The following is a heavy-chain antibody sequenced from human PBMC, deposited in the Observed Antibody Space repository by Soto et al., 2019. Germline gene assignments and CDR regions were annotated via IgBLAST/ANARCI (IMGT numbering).Heavy chain of an antibody. V-gene: IGHV3-23*01. CDR2: ISGNGADT. CDR3: AKDSATFGRFDF. J-gene: IGHJ4*02. D-gene: IGHD2-15*01. CDR1: GFTFSNYG. Sequence: GGSLRLSCAASGFTFSNYGMSWVRQPPGKGLEWVATISGNGADTYYPDSVKGRFTISRDNSKNMVYLQMSSLRVDDMATYYCAKDSATFGRFDFWGQGTLVTVSS.